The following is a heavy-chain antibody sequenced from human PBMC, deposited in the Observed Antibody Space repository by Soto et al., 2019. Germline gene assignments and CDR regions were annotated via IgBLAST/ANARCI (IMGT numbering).Heavy chain of an antibody. V-gene: IGHV3-48*03. J-gene: IGHJ4*02. CDR2: IRSSGRSI. D-gene: IGHD3-22*01. CDR3: TRVRDSNDY. Sequence: GGSLRLSCVVSGFTFSSYEMNWVRQAPGKGLEWVSNIRSSGRSINYADSVKGRFTISRDNAKNSLYLQMNSLRAEDTAVYYCTRVRDSNDYWGQGTLVTVSS. CDR1: GFTFSSYE.